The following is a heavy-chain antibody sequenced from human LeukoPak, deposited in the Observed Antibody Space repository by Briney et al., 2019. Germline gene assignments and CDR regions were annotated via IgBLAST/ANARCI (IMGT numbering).Heavy chain of an antibody. CDR2: IYSGGST. CDR3: AGCIETSCPVTGGDY. J-gene: IGHJ4*02. D-gene: IGHD2-2*01. Sequence: GGSLRLSCAASGFSVSSNYMTWVRQAPGKGLEWVSVIYSGGSTYYADSVRGRFTISRDNSKNMLYLQMNSVRAEDTAVYYCAGCIETSCPVTGGDYWGQGTLVTVSS. V-gene: IGHV3-53*01. CDR1: GFSVSSNY.